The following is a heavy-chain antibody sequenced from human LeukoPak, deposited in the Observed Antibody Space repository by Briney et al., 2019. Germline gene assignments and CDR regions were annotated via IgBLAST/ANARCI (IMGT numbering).Heavy chain of an antibody. CDR3: ARVEPYSYYFGMDV. CDR1: GGSISTYY. D-gene: IGHD1-26*01. V-gene: IGHV4-59*08. CDR2: IHDTGST. J-gene: IGHJ6*02. Sequence: SETLSLTCTVSGGSISTYYWGWIRQSPGKGLDWIGYIHDTGSTNYNPSLKSRVSISVDRSKSQFSLHLSSVTAADTAVYFCARVEPYSYYFGMDVLGRGTTVTVSS.